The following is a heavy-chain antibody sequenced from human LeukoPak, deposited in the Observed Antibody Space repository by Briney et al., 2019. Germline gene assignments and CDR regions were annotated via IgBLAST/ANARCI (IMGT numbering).Heavy chain of an antibody. D-gene: IGHD3-9*01. Sequence: ASVKVSCKTSGYSFISYGISWVRQAPGQGLEWMGWISTDNGNTNYVQKLQGRVTMTTDTSTSTAYMEMRSLRSDDTAVYYCARIVTYDILTGYYSFDKWGQGTLVTVSS. CDR2: ISTDNGNT. J-gene: IGHJ4*02. CDR3: ARIVTYDILTGYYSFDK. V-gene: IGHV1-18*01. CDR1: GYSFISYG.